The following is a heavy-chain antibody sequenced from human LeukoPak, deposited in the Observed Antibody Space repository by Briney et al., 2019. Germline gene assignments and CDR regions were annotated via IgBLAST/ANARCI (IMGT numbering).Heavy chain of an antibody. V-gene: IGHV3-30-3*01. D-gene: IGHD7-27*01. CDR2: ISYDGSNK. CDR1: GFTFSSYA. J-gene: IGHJ6*02. CDR3: ARDLGTPDYYYYGMDV. Sequence: QPGRSLRLSCAASGFTFSSYAMHWVRQAPGKGLEWVAVISYDGSNKYYADSVKGRFTISRDNSKNTLYLQRNSLRAEDTAVYYCARDLGTPDYYYYGMDVWGQGTTVTVSS.